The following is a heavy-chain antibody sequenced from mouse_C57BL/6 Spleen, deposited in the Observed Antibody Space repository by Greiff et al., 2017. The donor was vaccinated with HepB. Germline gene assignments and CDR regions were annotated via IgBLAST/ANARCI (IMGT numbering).Heavy chain of an antibody. D-gene: IGHD2-5*01. CDR3: AREGSNYPRY. J-gene: IGHJ3*01. CDR1: GYTFTDYY. CDR2: INPNNGGT. V-gene: IGHV1-26*01. Sequence: EVQLQQSGPELVKPGASVKISCKASGYTFTDYYMNWVKQSHGKSLEWIGDINPNNGGTSYNQKFKGKATLTVDKSSSTAYMELRSLTSEDSAVYYCAREGSNYPRYWGQGTLVTVSA.